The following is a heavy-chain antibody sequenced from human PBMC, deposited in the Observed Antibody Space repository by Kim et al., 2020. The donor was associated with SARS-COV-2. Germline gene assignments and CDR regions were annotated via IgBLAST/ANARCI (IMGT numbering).Heavy chain of an antibody. Sequence: GGSLRLSCAASGFTVSSNYMSWVRQAPGKGLEWVSVIYSGGSTYYADSVKGRFTISRDNSKNTLYLQMNSLRAEDTAVYYCARGLSSNPSDAFDIWGQGTMVTVSS. V-gene: IGHV3-53*01. J-gene: IGHJ3*02. CDR3: ARGLSSNPSDAFDI. CDR2: IYSGGST. CDR1: GFTVSSNY. D-gene: IGHD6-13*01.